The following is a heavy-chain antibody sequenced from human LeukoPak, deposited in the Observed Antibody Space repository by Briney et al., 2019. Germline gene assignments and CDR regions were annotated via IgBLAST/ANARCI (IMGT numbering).Heavy chain of an antibody. CDR3: ARGPRGYSYGEFDY. CDR1: GYTFTSYD. V-gene: IGHV1-8*01. D-gene: IGHD5-18*01. CDR2: MNPNSGNT. J-gene: IGHJ4*02. Sequence: GASVKVSCKASGYTFTSYDINWVRQATGQGLEWMGWMNPNSGNTGYAQKFLGRVTMTRNTSISTAHMELSSLRSEDTAVYYCARGPRGYSYGEFDYWGQGTLVTVSS.